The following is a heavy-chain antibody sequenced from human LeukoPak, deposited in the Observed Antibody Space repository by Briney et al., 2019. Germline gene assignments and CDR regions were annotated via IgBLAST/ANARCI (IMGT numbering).Heavy chain of an antibody. CDR3: ARVYGSGSYPIFYFDY. CDR2: ISSSGSTI. Sequence: GGSLRLSCAASGFTFSSYEMNWVRQAPGKGLEWVSYISSSGSTIYYADSVKGRFTISRDNAKNSLYLQMNSLRAEDTAVYYCARVYGSGSYPIFYFDYWGQGTLVTVSS. D-gene: IGHD3-10*01. V-gene: IGHV3-48*03. J-gene: IGHJ4*02. CDR1: GFTFSSYE.